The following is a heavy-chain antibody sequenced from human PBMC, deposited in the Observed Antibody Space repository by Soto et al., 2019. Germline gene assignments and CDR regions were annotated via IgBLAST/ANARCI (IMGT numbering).Heavy chain of an antibody. J-gene: IGHJ6*03. CDR1: GYSFTNYG. D-gene: IGHD6-19*01. CDR3: ARDRGVAPPVAGNTHYYYYMDV. CDR2: ISAYNGNT. Sequence: QDQLVQSGVEVKKPGASVKVSCKASGYSFTNYGITWVRQAPGQGFEWMGWISAYNGNTNYAQKFQGRVTMTTDASTSTAYLELRSLRSDDTAVYYCARDRGVAPPVAGNTHYYYYMDVWGKVPTVTVSS. V-gene: IGHV1-18*01.